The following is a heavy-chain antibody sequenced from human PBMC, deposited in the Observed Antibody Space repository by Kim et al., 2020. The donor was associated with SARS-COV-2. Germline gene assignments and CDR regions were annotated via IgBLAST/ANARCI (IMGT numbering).Heavy chain of an antibody. CDR2: IDPSDSYT. J-gene: IGHJ4*02. CDR3: ASSSGYYADPAY. Sequence: GESLKISCKGSGYSFTSYWISWVRQMPGKGLEWMGRIDPSDSYTNYSPSFQGHVTISADKSISTAYLQWSSLKASDTAMYYCASSSGYYADPAYWGQGTLVTVSS. CDR1: GYSFTSYW. V-gene: IGHV5-10-1*01. D-gene: IGHD3-22*01.